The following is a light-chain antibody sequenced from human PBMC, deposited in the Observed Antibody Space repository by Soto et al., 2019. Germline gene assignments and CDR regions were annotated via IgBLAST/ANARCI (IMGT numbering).Light chain of an antibody. CDR2: VNSDGSH. Sequence: HPVLTQSPSASASLGASVKLTCTLSSGHSSYVIAWHQQQPEKGPRYLMKVNSDGSHNKGDGIPDRFSGSSSGAERYLTISSLQSEDEADYYCQTWGTGIWVFGGGTKLTVL. CDR1: SGHSSYV. J-gene: IGLJ3*02. CDR3: QTWGTGIWV. V-gene: IGLV4-69*01.